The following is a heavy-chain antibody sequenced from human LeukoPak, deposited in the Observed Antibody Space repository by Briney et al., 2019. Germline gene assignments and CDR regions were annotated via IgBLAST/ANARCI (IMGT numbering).Heavy chain of an antibody. V-gene: IGHV4-39*07. CDR2: ISYSGSS. CDR3: ARDTPYGDDTFDI. CDR1: GGSIISTIYY. Sequence: PSETLSLTCTVSGGSIISTIYYCGWIRQSPGKGLDWIGSISYSGSSFCKPSLKSRVTIAVDTSKNQLSLKLRSVTAADTAVYYCARDTPYGDDTFDIWGQGTMVTVSS. D-gene: IGHD4-17*01. J-gene: IGHJ3*02.